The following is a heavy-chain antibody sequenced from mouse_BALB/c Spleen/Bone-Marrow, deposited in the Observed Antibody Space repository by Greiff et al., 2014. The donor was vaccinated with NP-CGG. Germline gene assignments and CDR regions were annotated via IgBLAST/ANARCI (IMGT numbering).Heavy chain of an antibody. J-gene: IGHJ2*01. CDR3: ARHEGGEMGFDY. V-gene: IGHV1-62-2*01. CDR2: FYPGSGRI. D-gene: IGHD2-3*01. Sequence: VQLQQSGAGLVKPGASVKLSCKASGYTFTEYIIHWVKQRSGQGLEWIGWFYPGSGRIKYNEKFKDKATLTADKSSSTVYMELSRLTSEDSAVYFCARHEGGEMGFDYWGQGTTLTVSS. CDR1: GYTFTEYI.